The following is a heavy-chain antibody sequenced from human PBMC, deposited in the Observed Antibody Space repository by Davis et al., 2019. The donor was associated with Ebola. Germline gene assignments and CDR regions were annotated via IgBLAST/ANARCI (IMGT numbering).Heavy chain of an antibody. J-gene: IGHJ6*02. CDR1: GYTFTGYY. D-gene: IGHD2-2*02. Sequence: ASVKVSCKASGYTFTGYYMHWVRQAPGQGLEWMGWINPNSGGTNYAQKFQGWVTMTRDTSISTAYMELSRLRSDDTAVYYCARERAPYCSSTSCYTSEGRYYGMDVWGQGTTVTVSS. CDR2: INPNSGGT. CDR3: ARERAPYCSSTSCYTSEGRYYGMDV. V-gene: IGHV1-2*04.